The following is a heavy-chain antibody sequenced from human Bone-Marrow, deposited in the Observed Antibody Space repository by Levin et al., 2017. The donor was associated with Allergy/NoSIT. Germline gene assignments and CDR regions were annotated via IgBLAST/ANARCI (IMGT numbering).Heavy chain of an antibody. V-gene: IGHV3-11*01. Sequence: LSLPCAASGFTYRDSYMIWIRQAPGKGLEWVAYISNSGVTIYYGDSVRGRFTVSRDNANYSLHLQMNSLRVEDTAVYYCARTWSRGAAPVGHWGPGTLVTVSS. J-gene: IGHJ4*02. D-gene: IGHD6-13*01. CDR1: GFTYRDSY. CDR3: ARTWSRGAAPVGH. CDR2: ISNSGVTI.